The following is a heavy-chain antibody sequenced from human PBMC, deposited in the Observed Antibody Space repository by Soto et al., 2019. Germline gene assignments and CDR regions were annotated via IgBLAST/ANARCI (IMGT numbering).Heavy chain of an antibody. CDR1: GFTFSSYG. CDR2: ISYDGSNK. J-gene: IGHJ6*02. V-gene: IGHV3-30*03. CDR3: ARVKSRIVRGVTNDYYYGMDV. Sequence: GGSLRLSCAASGFTFSSYGMHWVRQAPGKGLEWVAVISYDGSNKYYADSVKGRFTISRDNSKNTLYLQMNSLRAEDTAVYYCARVKSRIVRGVTNDYYYGMDVWGQGTTVTVSS. D-gene: IGHD3-10*01.